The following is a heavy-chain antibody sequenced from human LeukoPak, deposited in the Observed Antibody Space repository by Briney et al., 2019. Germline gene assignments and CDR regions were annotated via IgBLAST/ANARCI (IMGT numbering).Heavy chain of an antibody. CDR1: GFTFSTFG. CDR3: ARAYSSGWYESGY. D-gene: IGHD6-19*01. J-gene: IGHJ4*02. V-gene: IGHV3-48*04. CDR2: ISSSTGTI. Sequence: GGSLRLSCAASGFTFSTFGMNWVRRAPGKGLEWVSYISSSTGTIYYADSVKGRFTISRDNAKNSLYLQMNSLRAEDTAVYYCARAYSSGWYESGYWGQGTLVTVSS.